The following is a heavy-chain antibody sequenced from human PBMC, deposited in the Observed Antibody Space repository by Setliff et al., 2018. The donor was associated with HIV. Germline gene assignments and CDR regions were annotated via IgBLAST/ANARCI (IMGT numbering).Heavy chain of an antibody. V-gene: IGHV4-61*01. D-gene: IGHD6-19*01. CDR3: AMSGYSSGWPSEYFQR. J-gene: IGHJ1*01. CDR1: GDSVSSASYY. CDR2: IYYSGTT. Sequence: LSLTCTVSGDSVSSASYYWSWIRQPPGKGLEWIGYIYYSGTTKYNPSLKSRVTISVDTSKNQFSLKLSSVTAADTAVYYCAMSGYSSGWPSEYFQRWGQGTLV.